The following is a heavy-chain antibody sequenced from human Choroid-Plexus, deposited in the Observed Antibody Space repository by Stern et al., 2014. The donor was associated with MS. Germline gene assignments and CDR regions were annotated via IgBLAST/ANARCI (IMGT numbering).Heavy chain of an antibody. Sequence: AQLVESEGGVVQPGRPLRLSCVASGFTLGSCAMHWVRQAPGKGLEWVAGVSYDGSNKYYADSVKGRFTISRDNSQNTLYMQMSSLRPEDTAVYYCAKDRQYLTYFFDHWGQGSLVTVSS. V-gene: IGHV3-30*18. CDR3: AKDRQYLTYFFDH. CDR1: GFTLGSCA. D-gene: IGHD2/OR15-2a*01. J-gene: IGHJ5*02. CDR2: VSYDGSNK.